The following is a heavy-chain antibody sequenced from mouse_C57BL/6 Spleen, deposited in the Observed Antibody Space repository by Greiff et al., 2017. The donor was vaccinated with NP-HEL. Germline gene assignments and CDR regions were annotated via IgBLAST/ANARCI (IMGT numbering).Heavy chain of an antibody. CDR1: GFNIKDYY. CDR3: TTWATAGWYFDV. V-gene: IGHV14-1*01. CDR2: IDPEDGDN. D-gene: IGHD3-1*01. Sequence: VQLQQSGAELVRPGASVKLSCTASGFNIKDYYMHWVKQRPEQGLEWIGRIDPEDGDNEYAPKFQGKATMTADTSSNTAYLQLSSLTSEDTAVYYCTTWATAGWYFDVWGTGTTVTVSS. J-gene: IGHJ1*03.